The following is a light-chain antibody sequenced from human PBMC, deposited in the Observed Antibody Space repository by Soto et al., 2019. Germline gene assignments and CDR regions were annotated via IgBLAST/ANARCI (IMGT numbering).Light chain of an antibody. J-gene: IGKJ2*02. CDR3: QQYNNWPPCT. Sequence: EIVMTQSPDTLSVSPGVRATLSCRARQSVSSNFAWYQQKHGQAPRRLIYGASTRATGIPARFSGSGSGTAFTLTISSLQSEDFAVYYCQQYNNWPPCTFGQGTKLE. CDR2: GAS. CDR1: QSVSSN. V-gene: IGKV3-15*01.